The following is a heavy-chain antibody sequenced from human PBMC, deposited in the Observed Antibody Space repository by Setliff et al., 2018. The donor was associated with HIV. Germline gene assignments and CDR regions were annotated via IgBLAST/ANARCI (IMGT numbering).Heavy chain of an antibody. CDR1: GGTFSSYA. Sequence: GASVKVSCKASGGTFSSYAISWVRQAPRQGLEWMGGIIPIFGTANYAQKFQGRVTITADESTSKDYMELSSLRSEDTAVYYCARRGYSGYFPSHYHYGLDVWGQGTTVTVSS. V-gene: IGHV1-69*13. J-gene: IGHJ6*02. CDR3: ARRGYSGYFPSHYHYGLDV. CDR2: IIPIFGTA. D-gene: IGHD5-12*01.